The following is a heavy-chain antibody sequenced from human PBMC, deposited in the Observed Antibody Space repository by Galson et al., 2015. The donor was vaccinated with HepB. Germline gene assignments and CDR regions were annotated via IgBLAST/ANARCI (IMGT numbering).Heavy chain of an antibody. CDR1: GFTFKSYW. CDR3: ARVGSGGWSEGASYYYYMDV. J-gene: IGHJ6*03. Sequence: SLRLSCAASGFTFKSYWMHWVRQAPGKGLVWVSRIDSDGRSSTHADSVKGRCTVSRDNAKNMLYLQMNSLRAEDTAVYYCARVGSGGWSEGASYYYYMDVWGKGTTVTVSS. D-gene: IGHD6-19*01. V-gene: IGHV3-74*01. CDR2: IDSDGRSS.